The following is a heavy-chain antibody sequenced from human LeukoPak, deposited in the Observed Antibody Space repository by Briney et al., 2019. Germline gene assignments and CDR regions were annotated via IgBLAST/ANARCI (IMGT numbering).Heavy chain of an antibody. CDR3: ARRFGAARDDYMDV. D-gene: IGHD3-16*01. V-gene: IGHV3-9*01. J-gene: IGHJ6*03. Sequence: AGGSLRLSCAASGFTFDDYAMHWVRQAPGKGLGWVSGISWNSGSIGYADSVKGRFTISRDNAKNSLYLQMNSLRAEDTAVYYCARRFGAARDDYMDVWGKGTTVTVSS. CDR2: ISWNSGSI. CDR1: GFTFDDYA.